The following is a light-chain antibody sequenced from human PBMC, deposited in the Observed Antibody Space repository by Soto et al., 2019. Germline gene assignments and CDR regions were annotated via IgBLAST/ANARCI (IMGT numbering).Light chain of an antibody. CDR2: TNI. Sequence: QSALTQPPSVSGAPGHRVTISCTGNSSNIGSGYRVPWYQQLPGSVPKLMIYTNINRPSGVPDRFSGSKSGTSSSLAIAGLQAEDEDDYFCSSYDSSLSVRVFGGGTKLTVL. J-gene: IGLJ3*02. CDR1: SSNIGSGYR. V-gene: IGLV1-40*01. CDR3: SSYDSSLSVRV.